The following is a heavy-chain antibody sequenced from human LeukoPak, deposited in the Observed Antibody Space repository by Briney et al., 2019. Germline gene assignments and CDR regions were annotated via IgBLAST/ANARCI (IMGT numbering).Heavy chain of an antibody. CDR2: VSLSGPT. J-gene: IGHJ4*02. CDR3: SRENGAFSPFGY. V-gene: IGHV4-4*02. CDR1: GGSITSTNW. D-gene: IGHD2-8*01. Sequence: SETLSLTCGVSGGSITSTNWWSWVRQPPGQGLEWIGEVSLSGPTNYNPSLSSRVIMALDTSKNHLSLNLTSVTAADTAVYYCSRENGAFSPFGYWGQGTLVTVSS.